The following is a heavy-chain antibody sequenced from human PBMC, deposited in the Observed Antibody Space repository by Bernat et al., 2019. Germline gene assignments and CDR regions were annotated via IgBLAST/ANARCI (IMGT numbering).Heavy chain of an antibody. CDR1: GFTFSGSA. V-gene: IGHV3-73*02. Sequence: EVQLVESGGGLVQPGGSLKLSCAASGFTFSGSAMHWVRQASGKGLEWVGRIRSKANSYATAYAASVKGRFTISIDDSKNTAYLQMNSLKTEDTAVYYCTRHEATRDYWGQGTLVTVSS. CDR2: IRSKANSYAT. CDR3: TRHEATRDY. J-gene: IGHJ4*02.